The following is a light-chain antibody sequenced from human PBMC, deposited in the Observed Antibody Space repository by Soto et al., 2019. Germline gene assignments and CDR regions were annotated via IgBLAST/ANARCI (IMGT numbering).Light chain of an antibody. V-gene: IGKV1-33*01. Sequence: DIQMTQSPSSLSASVGDRVTITCQASQDISNYLNWYQQKPGKAPKLLIYDASNLETGVPSRFSGSGSGTDFTFTFSSLQPEDIATYYCQQYDNLPLTFGPGTKVEIK. CDR3: QQYDNLPLT. CDR2: DAS. CDR1: QDISNY. J-gene: IGKJ3*01.